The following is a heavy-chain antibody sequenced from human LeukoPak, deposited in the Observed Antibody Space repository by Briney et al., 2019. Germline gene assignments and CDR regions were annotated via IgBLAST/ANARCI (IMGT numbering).Heavy chain of an antibody. V-gene: IGHV4-39*01. CDR3: ARGSVLRHFNY. J-gene: IGHJ4*02. Sequence: SETLSLTCTVSGGSISSRSYYWGWIRQPPGKGLEWIGSIYYSGSTYYNPSLKSRVTISVDTSKNQFSLKLSSVTAADTAVYYCARGSVLRHFNYWGQGTLVTVSS. D-gene: IGHD3-3*01. CDR1: GGSISSRSYY. CDR2: IYYSGST.